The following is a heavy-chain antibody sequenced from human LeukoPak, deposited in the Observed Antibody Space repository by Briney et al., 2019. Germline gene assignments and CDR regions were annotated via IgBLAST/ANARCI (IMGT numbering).Heavy chain of an antibody. CDR3: ARLTPPFDY. CDR2: IWYDGSNK. V-gene: IGHV3-33*01. Sequence: GWSLRLSCAASGFTFSSYGMHWVRQAPGKGLEWVAVIWYDGSNKYYAASVKGRFTISRDNSKNTLYLQINSLRAEDTAVYYCARLTPPFDYWGQGTLVTVSS. D-gene: IGHD3-16*01. J-gene: IGHJ4*02. CDR1: GFTFSSYG.